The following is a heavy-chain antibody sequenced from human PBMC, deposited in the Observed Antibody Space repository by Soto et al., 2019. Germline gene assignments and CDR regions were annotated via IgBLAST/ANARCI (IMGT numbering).Heavy chain of an antibody. CDR2: ISGSGTTI. V-gene: IGHV3-48*01. CDR1: GFTLSSFG. J-gene: IGHJ4*02. D-gene: IGHD1-7*01. CDR3: ARKIKTGTPLGGTDY. Sequence: GGSLRLSCATSGFTLSSFGINWVRQAPGKGLEWVSYISGSGTTIHYADSVNGRFTISRDNARSSLYLQMNSLRAEDTAVYFCARKIKTGTPLGGTDYWGQGTLVTVSS.